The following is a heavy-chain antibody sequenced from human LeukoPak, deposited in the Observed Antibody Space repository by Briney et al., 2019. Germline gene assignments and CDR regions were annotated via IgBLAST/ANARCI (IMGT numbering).Heavy chain of an antibody. D-gene: IGHD3-10*01. CDR2: ISSSGSTI. CDR3: AKDLLKEGSYGSGIDWFDP. J-gene: IGHJ5*02. CDR1: GFTFSSYE. V-gene: IGHV3-48*03. Sequence: GGSLRLSCAASGFTFSSYEMNWVRQAPGKGLEWVSYISSSGSTIYYADSVKGRFTISRENSKKALYLQMNSLRPEDTAMYYCAKDLLKEGSYGSGIDWFDPWGQGAQVTVSS.